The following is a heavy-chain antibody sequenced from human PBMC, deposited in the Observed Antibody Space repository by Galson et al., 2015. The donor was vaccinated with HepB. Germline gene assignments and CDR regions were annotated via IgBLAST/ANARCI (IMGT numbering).Heavy chain of an antibody. D-gene: IGHD3-9*01. CDR2: ISGSGGST. CDR3: AKDEKRTVLRYFDWLSSFDY. Sequence: SLRLSCAASGFTFSSYAMSWVRQAPGKGLEWVSAISGSGGSTYYADSVKGRFTISRDNSKNTLYLQMNSLRAEDTAVYYCAKDEKRTVLRYFDWLSSFDYWGQGTLVTVSS. J-gene: IGHJ4*02. CDR1: GFTFSSYA. V-gene: IGHV3-23*01.